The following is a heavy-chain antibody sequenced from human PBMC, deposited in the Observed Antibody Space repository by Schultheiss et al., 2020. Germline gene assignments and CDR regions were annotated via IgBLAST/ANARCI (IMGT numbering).Heavy chain of an antibody. CDR3: VMGDIVATIEFDY. Sequence: SETLSLTCTVSGDSISGHYWSWVRQPPGKGLEWIGRIYTSGSTNYNPSLKSRVTISVDTSKNQFSLKLSSVTAADTAVYYCVMGDIVATIEFDYWGQGTLVTVSS. CDR2: IYTSGST. V-gene: IGHV4-59*11. J-gene: IGHJ4*02. CDR1: GDSISGHY. D-gene: IGHD5-12*01.